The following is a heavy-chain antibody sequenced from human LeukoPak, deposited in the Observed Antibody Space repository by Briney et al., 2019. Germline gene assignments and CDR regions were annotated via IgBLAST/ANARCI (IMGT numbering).Heavy chain of an antibody. CDR2: LYSSGTT. V-gene: IGHV3-53*01. Sequence: PGGSLRLSCAASGFTVSTDHMSWVRQAPGKGLEWVSVLYSSGTTSHADSVKGRFTISRDNSKNTVYLQMNSLRAEDTAVYYCARVWELSFDYWGQGTLVTVPS. J-gene: IGHJ4*02. CDR1: GFTVSTDH. CDR3: ARVWELSFDY. D-gene: IGHD1-26*01.